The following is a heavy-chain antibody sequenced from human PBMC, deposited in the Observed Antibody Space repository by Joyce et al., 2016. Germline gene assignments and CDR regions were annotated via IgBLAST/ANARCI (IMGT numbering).Heavy chain of an antibody. CDR1: GDSISDYY. D-gene: IGHD6-13*01. CDR3: ARVISSPSTYFDS. J-gene: IGHJ4*02. CDR2: MFPSGST. Sequence: QVQLQESGPGLVKPSETLSLTCSVSGDSISDYYWSWIRLPAGKGLEWIGRMFPSGSTNVNPSLKSRVAMTVDTSKNQCSLKLKSATAADTAIYYCARVISSPSTYFDSWGLGIAVTVSS. V-gene: IGHV4-4*07.